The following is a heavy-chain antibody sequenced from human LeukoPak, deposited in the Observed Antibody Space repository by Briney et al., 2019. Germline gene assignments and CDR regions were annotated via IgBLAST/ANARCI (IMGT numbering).Heavy chain of an antibody. CDR2: IWYDGSNK. D-gene: IGHD3-16*01. CDR1: GFTFSSYG. V-gene: IGHV3-33*01. CDR3: ARDLGVAVTNAIFDY. J-gene: IGHJ4*02. Sequence: PGGSLRLSCAASGFTFSSYGMHWVRQAPGKGLEWVAVIWYDGSNKYYADSVKGRSTISRDNSKNTLYLQMNSLRAEDTAVYYCARDLGVAVTNAIFDYWGQGTLVTVSS.